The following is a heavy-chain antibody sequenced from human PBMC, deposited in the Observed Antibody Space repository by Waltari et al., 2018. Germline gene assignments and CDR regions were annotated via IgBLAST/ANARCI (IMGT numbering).Heavy chain of an antibody. CDR3: ARDRGRGLYLDT. CDR1: GDPVSSAYL. J-gene: IGHJ5*02. D-gene: IGHD2-15*01. V-gene: IGHV4-4*02. Sequence: QLQLQESGPGLVKPSGTMSLSCAVSGDPVSSAYLWNWVRQSPQKGLEWIGQVHGSGRTNYNPSFASRVTVSLDTSKNLFSLKVTSATAADTAVYYCARDRGRGLYLDTWGPGTLVTVSP. CDR2: VHGSGRT.